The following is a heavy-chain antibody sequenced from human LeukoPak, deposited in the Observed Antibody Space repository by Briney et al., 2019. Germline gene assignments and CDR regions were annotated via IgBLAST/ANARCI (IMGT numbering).Heavy chain of an antibody. CDR3: ARPRDSGYDFPTNWFDP. Sequence: PSETLSLTCTVSGGSISSSSYYWGWIRQPPGKGLEWIGSIYYSGSTYYNPSLKSRVTISVDTPKNQFSLKLSSVTAADTAVYYCARPRDSGYDFPTNWFDPWGQGTLVTVSS. D-gene: IGHD5-12*01. J-gene: IGHJ5*02. CDR1: GGSISSSSYY. CDR2: IYYSGST. V-gene: IGHV4-39*01.